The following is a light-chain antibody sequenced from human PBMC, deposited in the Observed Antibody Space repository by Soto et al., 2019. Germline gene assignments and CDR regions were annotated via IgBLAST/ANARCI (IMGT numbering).Light chain of an antibody. CDR3: QQYGSSGT. J-gene: IGKJ1*01. Sequence: EIVLTQSPGTLSLSPEERATLSCSASQSVSNNYLAWYQQKPGQAPRLLIYGASNRATGIPDRFSGSGSGTDFTLTISRLEPEDFAVYYCQQYGSSGTFGQGTKVDIK. CDR2: GAS. V-gene: IGKV3-20*01. CDR1: QSVSNNY.